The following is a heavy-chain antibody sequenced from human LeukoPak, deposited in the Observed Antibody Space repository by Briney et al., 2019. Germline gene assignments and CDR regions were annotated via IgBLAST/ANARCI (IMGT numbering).Heavy chain of an antibody. J-gene: IGHJ4*02. V-gene: IGHV4-59*08. CDR3: ARAPILYYFDC. CDR1: GGSISSYY. Sequence: SETLSLTCTVSGGSISSYYWSWSRQPPGKELEWIGYIYSTGSTSYNPSLKSRVTISIDTSKNQFSLNLNSVTAADTAVYYCARAPILYYFDCWGQGTLVTVSS. CDR2: IYSTGST.